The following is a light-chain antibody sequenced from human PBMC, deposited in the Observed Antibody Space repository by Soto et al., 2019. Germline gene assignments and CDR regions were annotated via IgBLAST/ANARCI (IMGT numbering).Light chain of an antibody. CDR2: RAS. CDR3: QQYNIWPRPT. J-gene: IGKJ1*01. CDR1: QSVSSSY. Sequence: ESVLTQSPGSLSLSPGERATLSCRASQSVSSSYLAWYRQKPGQAPRLLIYRASTRATGVPARFSGSGSGTEFTLTISSLQSEDFAVYYCQQYNIWPRPTFGQGTKVDIK. V-gene: IGKV3-15*01.